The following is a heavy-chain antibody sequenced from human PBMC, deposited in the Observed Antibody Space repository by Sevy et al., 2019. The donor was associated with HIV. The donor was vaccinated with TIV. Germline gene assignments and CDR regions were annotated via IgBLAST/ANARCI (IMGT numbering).Heavy chain of an antibody. CDR1: GFTVSSNY. J-gene: IGHJ4*02. CDR3: ASSDSSNYYDSSGSYPRFPHFDY. CDR2: IYSGGST. V-gene: IGHV3-53*01. D-gene: IGHD3-22*01. Sequence: GGSLRLSCAASGFTVSSNYMSWVRQAPGKGLEWVSVIYSGGSTYYADSVKGRFTISRDNSKNTLYLQMNSLRAEDTAVYYCASSDSSNYYDSSGSYPRFPHFDYWGQGTLVTVSS.